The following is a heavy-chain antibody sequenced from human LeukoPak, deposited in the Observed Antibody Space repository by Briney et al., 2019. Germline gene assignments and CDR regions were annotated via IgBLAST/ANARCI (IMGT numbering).Heavy chain of an antibody. V-gene: IGHV3-21*01. CDR1: VFTFSSYS. Sequence: GGSLRLSCAASVFTFSSYSMNGVRQAPGKGLEWVSSISSSSSYIYYADSVKGRFTISRDNAKNSLYLQMNSLRAEDTAVYYCARDLGHIVVVNDAFDIWGQGTMVTVSS. D-gene: IGHD2-21*01. CDR3: ARDLGHIVVVNDAFDI. J-gene: IGHJ3*02. CDR2: ISSSSSYI.